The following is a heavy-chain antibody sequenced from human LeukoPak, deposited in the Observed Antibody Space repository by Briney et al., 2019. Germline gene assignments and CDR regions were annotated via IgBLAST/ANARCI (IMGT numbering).Heavy chain of an antibody. CDR2: ITNDGSST. V-gene: IGHV3-74*01. Sequence: GGSLRLSCAASGFSFNTYWMHWVRQAPGKGLMWVSQITNDGSSTNCADSVKGRFTISRDNAKNTLYLQMNSLRAEDTAVYFCARDDYGGFDYWGQGTLVTVSS. CDR1: GFSFNTYW. D-gene: IGHD4-23*01. CDR3: ARDDYGGFDY. J-gene: IGHJ4*02.